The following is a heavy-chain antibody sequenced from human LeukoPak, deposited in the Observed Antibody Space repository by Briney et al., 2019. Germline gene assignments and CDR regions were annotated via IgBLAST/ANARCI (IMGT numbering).Heavy chain of an antibody. V-gene: IGHV3-21*04. Sequence: PGGSLRLSCAASGFTFSSYSMNWVRQAPGKGLEWVSSISSSSSYIYYADSVKGRFTISRDNAKNSLYMQMKSLRAEDTAVYYCAKGQGQNVLYGMDVWGQGTTVTVSS. D-gene: IGHD1-1*01. CDR3: AKGQGQNVLYGMDV. CDR1: GFTFSSYS. J-gene: IGHJ6*02. CDR2: ISSSSSYI.